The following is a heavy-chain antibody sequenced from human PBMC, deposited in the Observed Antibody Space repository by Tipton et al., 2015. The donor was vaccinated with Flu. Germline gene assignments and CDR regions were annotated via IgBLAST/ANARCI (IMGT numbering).Heavy chain of an antibody. V-gene: IGHV4-39*01. CDR2: IYPSGST. CDR3: ARLSYYDVDLKNFYFDY. J-gene: IGHJ4*02. D-gene: IGHD3-10*02. CDR1: SGSIRSTNYF. Sequence: TLSFTCTVSSGSIRSTNYFCAWIRQPPGKRLELIGSIYPSGSTYYNPSLKSRVTISVDTSKNQFSLKLRSVTAADTAVYYCARLSYYDVDLKNFYFDYWGQGALVTVSS.